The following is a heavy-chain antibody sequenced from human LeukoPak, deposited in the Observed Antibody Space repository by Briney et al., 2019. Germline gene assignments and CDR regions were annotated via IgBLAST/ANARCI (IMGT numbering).Heavy chain of an antibody. CDR3: ARGVDYYGV. J-gene: IGHJ4*02. D-gene: IGHD3-10*01. CDR1: GGSFSGYS. CDR2: INHSGGT. Sequence: SSETLSLTCAVYGGSFSGYSWNWIRQPPVKGLEWIGEINHSGGTNYNPSLKSRVTISVDTSKKQFSLKLSSVTAADTAVYYCARGVDYYGVWGQGTLVTVSS. V-gene: IGHV4-34*01.